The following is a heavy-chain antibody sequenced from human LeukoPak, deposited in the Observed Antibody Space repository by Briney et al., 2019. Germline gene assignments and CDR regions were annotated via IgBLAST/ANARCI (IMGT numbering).Heavy chain of an antibody. Sequence: KPSETLSLTCTVSGGSVSSDDYYWSWIRQHPGKGLEWIGYISYSGSSYYSPSLESRITISVVTSKNQFSLKVSSVTDADTAVYFCARAHSVVGLVIQAYYYMDVWGKGTTVTVSS. CDR1: GGSVSSDDYY. J-gene: IGHJ6*03. V-gene: IGHV4-31*03. CDR3: ARAHSVVGLVIQAYYYMDV. D-gene: IGHD3/OR15-3a*01. CDR2: ISYSGSS.